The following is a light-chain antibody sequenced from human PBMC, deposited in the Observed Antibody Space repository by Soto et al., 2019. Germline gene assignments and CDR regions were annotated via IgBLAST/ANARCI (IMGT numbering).Light chain of an antibody. J-gene: IGKJ2*01. CDR1: QRVSRSY. Sequence: EIVLTQSPCTLSLSPGERATLSCRASQRVSRSYLAWNQQKPGQAPRPLIYGASSSATGIPDRFSGSGSGTDFTLTMSRREPEDFAVYSCQQYGSSPYTFGQGTKLAIK. CDR2: GAS. V-gene: IGKV3-20*01. CDR3: QQYGSSPYT.